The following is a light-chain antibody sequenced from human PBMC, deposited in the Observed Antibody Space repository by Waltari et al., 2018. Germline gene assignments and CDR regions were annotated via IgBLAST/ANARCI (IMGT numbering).Light chain of an antibody. Sequence: DIQMTQSPSSLSAFVGDTVTITCRASQTINNLLSWYQQKAGEAPKLLIYTASHVQSGVPSRVSGSGSGSNFALTISTLQVEDFAADYCQQSYSLPPTFGQGTKVEIK. V-gene: IGKV1-39*01. CDR3: QQSYSLPPT. J-gene: IGKJ1*01. CDR1: QTINNL. CDR2: TAS.